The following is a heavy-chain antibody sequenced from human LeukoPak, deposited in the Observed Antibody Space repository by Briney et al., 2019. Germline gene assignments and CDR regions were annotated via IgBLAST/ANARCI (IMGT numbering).Heavy chain of an antibody. CDR3: AKELSGSYQGWFDP. V-gene: IGHV3-30-3*01. CDR2: ISYDGSNK. D-gene: IGHD1-26*01. J-gene: IGHJ5*02. Sequence: AGGSLRLSCAASGFTFSSYAMHWVRQAPGKGLEWVAVISYDGSNKYYADSVKGRFTISRDNSKNTLYLQMNSLRAEDTAVYYCAKELSGSYQGWFDPWGQGTLVTVSS. CDR1: GFTFSSYA.